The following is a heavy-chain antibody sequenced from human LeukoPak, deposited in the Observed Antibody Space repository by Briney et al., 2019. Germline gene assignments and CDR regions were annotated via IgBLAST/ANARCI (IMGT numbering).Heavy chain of an antibody. CDR3: ASGRVVVVAATVDY. V-gene: IGHV4-39*07. J-gene: IGHJ4*02. CDR2: IYYSGST. D-gene: IGHD2-15*01. CDR1: GGSTSSSSYY. Sequence: SSETLSLTCTVSGGSTSSSSYYWGWVRQPQGKGLEWIGSIYYSGSTYYNPSLKSRVTISVDTSKNQFSLKLSSVTAADTAVYYCASGRVVVVAATVDYWGQGTLVTVSS.